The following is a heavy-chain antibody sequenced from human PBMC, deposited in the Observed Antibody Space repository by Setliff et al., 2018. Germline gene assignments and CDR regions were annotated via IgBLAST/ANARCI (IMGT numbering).Heavy chain of an antibody. J-gene: IGHJ3*02. V-gene: IGHV1-69*13. CDR3: ARGGERHIVGVTAHDAFDI. Sequence: SVKVSCKASGGTFSSYAISWVLQAPGQGREWMGGIIPIFGTANYAQKFQGRVTITADESTSTAYMELSSRRSEDTAVYYCARGGERHIVGVTAHDAFDIWGQGTMVTVSS. D-gene: IGHD2-21*02. CDR1: GGTFSSYA. CDR2: IIPIFGTA.